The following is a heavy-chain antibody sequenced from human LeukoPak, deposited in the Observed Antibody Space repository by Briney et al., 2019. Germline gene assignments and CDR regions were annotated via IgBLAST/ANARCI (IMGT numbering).Heavy chain of an antibody. D-gene: IGHD5-18*01. CDR1: GFTVSSNY. Sequence: GGSLKLSCAASGFTVSSNYMSWVRQAPGKGLEWVSVIYSGGSTYYADSVKGRFTISRDNSKNTLYLQMNSLRAEDTAVYYCARGTAMGLIYFDYWGQGTLVTVSS. V-gene: IGHV3-53*05. J-gene: IGHJ4*02. CDR2: IYSGGST. CDR3: ARGTAMGLIYFDY.